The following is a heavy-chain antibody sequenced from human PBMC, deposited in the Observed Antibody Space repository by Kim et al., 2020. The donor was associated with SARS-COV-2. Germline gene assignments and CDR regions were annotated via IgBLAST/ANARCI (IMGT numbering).Heavy chain of an antibody. Sequence: GRVTITRDTSASTAYMELSSLRSEDTAVYYCAREYYYDSSGYPVGRAFDIWGQGTMVTVSS. J-gene: IGHJ3*02. CDR3: AREYYYDSSGYPVGRAFDI. V-gene: IGHV1-3*01. D-gene: IGHD3-22*01.